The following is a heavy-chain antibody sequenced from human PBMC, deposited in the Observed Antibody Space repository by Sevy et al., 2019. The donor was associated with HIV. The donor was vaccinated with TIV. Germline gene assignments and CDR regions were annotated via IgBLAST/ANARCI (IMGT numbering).Heavy chain of an antibody. Sequence: SETLSLTCTVSGASITSLYLNWIRQPPGKGLEWIANIYYNGHINYNPSLKSRVTLSLDTSKNQFSLRLSSVTAADTAMYYCAGENAWGRGYSWGQGTLVTVSS. J-gene: IGHJ4*02. CDR3: AGENAWGRGYS. D-gene: IGHD1-26*01. CDR1: GASITSLY. CDR2: IYYNGHI. V-gene: IGHV4-59*08.